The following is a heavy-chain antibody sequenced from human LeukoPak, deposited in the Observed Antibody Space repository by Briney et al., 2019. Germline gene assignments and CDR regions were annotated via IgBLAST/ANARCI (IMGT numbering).Heavy chain of an antibody. CDR1: GFTFDDYA. Sequence: PGGSLRLSCTASGFTFDDYAMSWVRQAPGKGLEWVGFIRSKGYGGTPGYAASVRGRFTVSRDDSKGIAYLQMSSLKTEDTAVYYCARAGKRDIFVVPAAHVYWGQGTLVTVSS. CDR2: IRSKGYGGTP. CDR3: ARAGKRDIFVVPAAHVY. J-gene: IGHJ4*02. V-gene: IGHV3-49*04. D-gene: IGHD2-2*01.